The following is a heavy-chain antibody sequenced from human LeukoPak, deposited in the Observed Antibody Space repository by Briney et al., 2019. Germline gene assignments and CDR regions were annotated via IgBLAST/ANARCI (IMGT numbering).Heavy chain of an antibody. D-gene: IGHD3-10*01. J-gene: IGHJ4*02. CDR1: GFTFDDYG. Sequence: GGSLRLSCAASGFTFDDYGMSWVRQAPGKGLEWVSGINWNGGSTVYADSVKGRFTISRDNAKNSLYLQMNSLRAEDSALYYCETGDYHGSGSSGGDYWGQGTLVTVSS. V-gene: IGHV3-20*04. CDR3: ETGDYHGSGSSGGDY. CDR2: INWNGGST.